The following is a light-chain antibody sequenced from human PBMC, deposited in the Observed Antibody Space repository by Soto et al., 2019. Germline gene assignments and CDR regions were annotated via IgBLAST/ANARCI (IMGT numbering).Light chain of an antibody. J-gene: IGLJ2*01. CDR3: SSYTSGSTVI. CDR2: EVS. CDR1: SSDVGGYNY. V-gene: IGLV2-14*01. Sequence: QSALTQPASVSGSPGQSITISFTGTSSDVGGYNYVSWYQQHPGKAPKLMIYEVSNRPSGVSNRFSGSKSGNTASLTISGLQAEDEADYYCSSYTSGSTVIFGGGTKLTVL.